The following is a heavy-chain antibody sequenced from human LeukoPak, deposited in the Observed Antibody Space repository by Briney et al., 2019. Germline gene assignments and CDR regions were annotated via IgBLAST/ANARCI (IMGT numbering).Heavy chain of an antibody. CDR2: INSNSGGT. D-gene: IGHD4-11*01. Sequence: VASVKVSCKTSVFTFTGYYVHWVLQAPGQGLEWMGWINSNSGGTNYAQKFHGRATMTRDPSITTTYMELSRLRSDDTAVYYCARGFGNYDQYFDYWGQGTLVTVSS. J-gene: IGHJ4*02. CDR3: ARGFGNYDQYFDY. V-gene: IGHV1-2*02. CDR1: VFTFTGYY.